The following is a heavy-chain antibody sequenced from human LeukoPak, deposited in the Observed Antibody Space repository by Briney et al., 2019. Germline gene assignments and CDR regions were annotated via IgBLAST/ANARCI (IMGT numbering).Heavy chain of an antibody. CDR1: GGTFSSYA. CDR3: ARDPVHLGGYSYDYTPYNWFDP. CDR2: IIPIFGTA. Sequence: SVKVSCKASGGTFSSYAISWVRQAPGQGLEWMGGIIPIFGTANYAQKFQGRVTITADESTSPAYMELSSLRSEDTAVYYCARDPVHLGGYSYDYTPYNWFDPWGQGTLVTVSS. J-gene: IGHJ5*02. V-gene: IGHV1-69*01. D-gene: IGHD5-18*01.